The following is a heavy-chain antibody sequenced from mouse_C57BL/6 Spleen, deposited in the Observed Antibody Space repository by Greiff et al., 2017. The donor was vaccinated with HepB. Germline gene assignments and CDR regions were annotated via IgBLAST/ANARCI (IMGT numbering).Heavy chain of an antibody. V-gene: IGHV1-15*01. J-gene: IGHJ4*01. CDR2: IDPETGGT. D-gene: IGHD2-1*01. CDR3: TRSNGNFPYAMDY. Sequence: VQRVESGAELVRPGASVTLSCKASGYTFTDYEMHWVKQTPVHGLEWIGAIDPETGGTAYNQKFKGKAILTADKSSSTAYMELRSLTSEDSAVYYCTRSNGNFPYAMDYWGQGTSVTVSS. CDR1: GYTFTDYE.